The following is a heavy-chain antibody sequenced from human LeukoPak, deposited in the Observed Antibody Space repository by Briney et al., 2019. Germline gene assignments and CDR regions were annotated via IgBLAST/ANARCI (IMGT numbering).Heavy chain of an antibody. V-gene: IGHV4-30-2*01. Sequence: SETLSLTCAVSGGSISSGGYSWSWIRQPPGKGLEWIGYIYHSGSTYYNPSLKSRVTISVDRSKNQFSLKLSSVTAADTAVYYCARVVLPAGAAGYWFDPWAQGTLVTVSS. CDR2: IYHSGST. J-gene: IGHJ5*02. D-gene: IGHD6-13*01. CDR3: ARVVLPAGAAGYWFDP. CDR1: GGSISSGGYS.